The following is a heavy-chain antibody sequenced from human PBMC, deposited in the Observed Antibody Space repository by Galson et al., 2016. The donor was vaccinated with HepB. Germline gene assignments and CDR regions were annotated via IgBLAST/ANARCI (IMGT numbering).Heavy chain of an antibody. D-gene: IGHD6-13*01. CDR1: GYNFTDYG. J-gene: IGHJ5*02. CDR2: INTNTGNP. CDR3: ARDLLNDFIAEVGNNYLDP. Sequence: SVKVSCKASGYNFTDYGIIWVRQAPGQGLEWMGWINTNTGNPTYAQGFTRRFVLSLDTSVSTAYLQIRNLKAEDAAVYYCARDLLNDFIAEVGNNYLDPWGQGTLVTVSS. V-gene: IGHV7-4-1*02.